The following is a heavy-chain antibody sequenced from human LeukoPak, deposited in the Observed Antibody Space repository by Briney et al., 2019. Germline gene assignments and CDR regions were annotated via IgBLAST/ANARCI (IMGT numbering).Heavy chain of an antibody. Sequence: GGSLRLSCAASGSTFSGYWMIWVRQAPGKGLEWVANIKQDGSVKYYVDSVSGRFTISRDNAKNLLYPQMNSLRDEDTAVYYCVRDSGGYSSVWYDAFDVWGRGTKVTVPS. CDR2: IKQDGSVK. CDR1: GSTFSGYW. CDR3: VRDSGGYSSVWYDAFDV. J-gene: IGHJ3*01. D-gene: IGHD6-19*01. V-gene: IGHV3-7*01.